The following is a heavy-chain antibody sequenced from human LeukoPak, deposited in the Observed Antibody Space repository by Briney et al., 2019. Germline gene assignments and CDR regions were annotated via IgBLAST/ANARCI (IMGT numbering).Heavy chain of an antibody. D-gene: IGHD4-11*01. CDR2: IYYSGST. V-gene: IGHV4-59*01. J-gene: IGHJ5*02. CDR3: ARVGTTVTTNWFDP. Sequence: PSETLSLTCTVSGGSISSYYWSWIRQPPGKGLEWIGYIYYSGSTNYNPSLKSRVTISVDTSKNQFSLKVSSVTAADAAVYYCARVGTTVTTNWFDPWGQGTLVTVSS. CDR1: GGSISSYY.